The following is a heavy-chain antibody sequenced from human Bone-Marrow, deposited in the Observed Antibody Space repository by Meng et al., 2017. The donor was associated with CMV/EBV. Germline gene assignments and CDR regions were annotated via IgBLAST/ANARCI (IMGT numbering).Heavy chain of an antibody. CDR3: ASSPTPEPLLRLPDRYYYYGMDV. J-gene: IGHJ6*02. Sequence: GSLRLSCTVSGGSISSGDYYWSWIRQPPGKGLEWIGEINHSGSTNYNPSLKSRVTISVDTSKNQFSLKLSSVTAADTAVYYCASSPTPEPLLRLPDRYYYYGMDVWGQGTTVTVSS. D-gene: IGHD3-16*01. CDR2: INHSGST. V-gene: IGHV4-39*07. CDR1: GGSISSGDYY.